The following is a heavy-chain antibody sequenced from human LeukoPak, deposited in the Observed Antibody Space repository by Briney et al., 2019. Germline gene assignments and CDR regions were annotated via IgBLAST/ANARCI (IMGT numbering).Heavy chain of an antibody. V-gene: IGHV1-2*02. J-gene: IGHJ4*02. D-gene: IGHD3-10*01. CDR1: GYTFTGYY. CDR2: IDPKSGGT. Sequence: GASVKVSCKTSGYTFTGYYIHWVRQAPGQGLEWMGWIDPKSGGTKYAQKFQGRVTMTRDTSITTHYMEMTRVGSDHTAGYYCGGVLAPPPYYYGTGCPDDWGQGTLVTVSS. CDR3: GGVLAPPPYYYGTGCPDD.